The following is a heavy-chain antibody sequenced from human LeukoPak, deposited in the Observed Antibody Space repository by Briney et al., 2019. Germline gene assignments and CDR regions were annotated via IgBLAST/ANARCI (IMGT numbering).Heavy chain of an antibody. V-gene: IGHV4-31*03. J-gene: IGHJ4*02. CDR1: GGSISSGGYY. D-gene: IGHD2-15*01. CDR3: ARAKYCSGGSCYHLDY. Sequence: SQTLSLTCTVSGGSISSGGYYWSWIRQHPGKGLEWIGYIYYSGSTYYNPSLKSRVTISVDTSKNQFSLKLSSVTAADTVVYYCARAKYCSGGSCYHLDYWGQGTLVTVSS. CDR2: IYYSGST.